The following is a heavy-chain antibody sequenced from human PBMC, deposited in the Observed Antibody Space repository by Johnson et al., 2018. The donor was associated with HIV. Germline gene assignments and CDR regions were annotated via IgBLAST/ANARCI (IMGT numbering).Heavy chain of an antibody. CDR3: TTSPPGLDGGAFDI. J-gene: IGHJ3*02. Sequence: QVQLVESGGGVAQPGTSLRLSCADSGFTLSSSVMHWVRRAPGKGLEWVAAISIDGVSKYYAAPLKARFTISRDDSKNTLYLQMNSLKTEDTAVYYCTTSPPGLDGGAFDIWGQGTMVTVSS. CDR2: ISIDGVSK. CDR1: GFTLSSSV. D-gene: IGHD3-16*01. V-gene: IGHV3-30-3*01.